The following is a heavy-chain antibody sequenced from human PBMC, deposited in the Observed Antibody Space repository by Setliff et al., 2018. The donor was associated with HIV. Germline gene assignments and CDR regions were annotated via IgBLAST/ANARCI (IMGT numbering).Heavy chain of an antibody. D-gene: IGHD2-15*01. CDR1: GGSISSSNW. CDR3: ARSCQSGRSDWYFDL. J-gene: IGHJ2*01. V-gene: IGHV4-4*02. CDR2: SYHSGST. Sequence: PSETLSLTCAVSGGSISSSNWWTWVRQPPGKGLEWIGESYHSGSTNYNPSLKRRVTISLDKSKNQFSLKLIAVPAADTAIYFCARSCQSGRSDWYFDLWGRGTLVTVSS.